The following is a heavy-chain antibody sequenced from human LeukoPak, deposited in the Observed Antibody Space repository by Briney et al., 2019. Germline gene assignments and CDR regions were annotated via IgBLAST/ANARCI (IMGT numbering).Heavy chain of an antibody. D-gene: IGHD2-15*01. J-gene: IGHJ4*02. Sequence: PGGSLRLSCAASGFTFSSYGMHWVRQAPGKGLEWVAFIRYDGSNKYYADSVKGRFTISRDNSKNTLYLQMNSLRAEDTAVYYCAKEEYCSGGSCYPFNLDYWGQGTLVTVSS. CDR3: AKEEYCSGGSCYPFNLDY. V-gene: IGHV3-30*02. CDR2: IRYDGSNK. CDR1: GFTFSSYG.